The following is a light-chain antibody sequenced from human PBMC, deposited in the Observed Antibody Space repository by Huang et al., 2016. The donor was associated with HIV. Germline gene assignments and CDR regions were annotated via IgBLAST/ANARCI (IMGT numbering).Light chain of an antibody. Sequence: DIQMTQSPSSLSASVGDRVTVTCRASQSIGNYLNWYQQKPGKAPKLLIYGASSLQSGVPSRFSGSGSGTVFILSITSLQPEDFATYYGQQSDNSWTFGQGTKVDIK. V-gene: IGKV1-39*01. CDR1: QSIGNY. CDR3: QQSDNSWT. CDR2: GAS. J-gene: IGKJ1*01.